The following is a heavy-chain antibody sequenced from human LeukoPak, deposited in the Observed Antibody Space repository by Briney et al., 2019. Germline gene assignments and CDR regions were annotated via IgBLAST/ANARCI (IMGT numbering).Heavy chain of an antibody. CDR2: IYYSGST. D-gene: IGHD5-18*01. V-gene: IGHV4-59*08. CDR1: GGSISSYY. CDR3: ATPQTWIQLWYY. Sequence: PSETLSLTCTVSGGSISSYYWSWIRQPPGKGLEWIGYIYYSGSTNYNPSLKSRVTISVDTSKNQFSLKLSSVTAADTAVYYCATPQTWIQLWYYWGQGTLVTVSS. J-gene: IGHJ4*02.